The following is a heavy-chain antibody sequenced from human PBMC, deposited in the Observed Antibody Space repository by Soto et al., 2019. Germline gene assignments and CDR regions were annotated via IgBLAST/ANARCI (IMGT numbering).Heavy chain of an antibody. CDR1: GFTFSSYA. CDR2: ISGSGGST. J-gene: IGHJ4*02. CDR3: AKGHGYGFDY. D-gene: IGHD5-18*01. V-gene: IGHV3-23*01. Sequence: GGSLRRSCAVAGFTFSSYAMNWVRQAPGKGLEWVSGISGSGGSTYHADSVKGRLTISRDNSKNTLYLQMNSLRAEDTAVYYCAKGHGYGFDYWGQGTLVTVSS.